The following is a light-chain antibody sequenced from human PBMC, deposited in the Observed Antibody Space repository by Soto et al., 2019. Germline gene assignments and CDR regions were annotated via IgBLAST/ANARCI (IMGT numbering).Light chain of an antibody. CDR3: QQYGTSLWT. J-gene: IGKJ1*01. CDR1: QSVSSY. CDR2: EAS. V-gene: IGKV3-20*01. Sequence: EIVLTQSPATLSLSPGERTTLSCRASQSVSSYLAWYQQKPGQAPRLLIYEASTRATGIPDRFSGSGSGTDFTLTISRVEPEDFALYYCQQYGTSLWTFGQGTKVDIK.